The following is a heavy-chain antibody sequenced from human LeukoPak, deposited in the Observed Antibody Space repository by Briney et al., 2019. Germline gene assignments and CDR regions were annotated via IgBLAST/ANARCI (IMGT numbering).Heavy chain of an antibody. Sequence: PSETLSLTCTVSGGSISSYYWSWIRQPAGKGLEWIGRIYTSGSTNYNPSLKSRVTMSVDTSKNQFSLKLSSVTAADTAVYYCARGSRITIFGVAQDWFDPWGQGTLVTVSS. J-gene: IGHJ5*02. CDR2: IYTSGST. D-gene: IGHD3-3*01. CDR3: ARGSRITIFGVAQDWFDP. CDR1: GGSISSYY. V-gene: IGHV4-4*07.